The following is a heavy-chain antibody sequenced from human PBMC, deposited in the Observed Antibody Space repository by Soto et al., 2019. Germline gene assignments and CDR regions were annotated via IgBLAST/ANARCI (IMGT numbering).Heavy chain of an antibody. D-gene: IGHD6-13*01. CDR2: VYYTGTT. J-gene: IGHJ4*02. CDR1: CGSISSYF. CDR3: ARDLAAVPRAFDY. Sequence: SETLSLTCTVSCGSISSYFYIWVRQPPGKGLEWIGSVYYTGTTDYNPSLKSRVTISVDTSKTQLSLNLRSVTAADTAVYYCARDLAAVPRAFDYWGRGTLVNVSS. V-gene: IGHV4-59*01.